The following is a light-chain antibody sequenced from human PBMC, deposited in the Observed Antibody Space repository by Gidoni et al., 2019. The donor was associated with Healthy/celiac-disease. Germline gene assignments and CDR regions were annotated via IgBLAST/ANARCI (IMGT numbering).Light chain of an antibody. V-gene: IGLV2-14*01. CDR3: SSYTSSSLWV. J-gene: IGLJ3*02. Sequence: QSALTQPASVSGSPGQSITIPCTGTSSDVGGYNYVSCYQQHPGKAPKLMIYDVSNRPSGVSNRFSGSKSGNTASLTISGLQAEDEADYYCSSYTSSSLWVFGGGTKLTVL. CDR1: SSDVGGYNY. CDR2: DVS.